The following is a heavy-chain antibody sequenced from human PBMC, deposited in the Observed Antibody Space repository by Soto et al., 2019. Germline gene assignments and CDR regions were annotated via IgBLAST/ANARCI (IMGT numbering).Heavy chain of an antibody. CDR1: GGSISSYY. J-gene: IGHJ3*02. Sequence: QVQVQESGPGLVKPSETLSLTCTVSGGSISSYYWSWIRQPPGKGLEWIGYMYYGGRSSYNPSLKSRCTISVDTSKTQFSLKLSSVTAADTAVYYCVRHLVDDAFDIWGRGTMVTVSS. V-gene: IGHV4-59*08. CDR2: MYYGGRS. CDR3: VRHLVDDAFDI.